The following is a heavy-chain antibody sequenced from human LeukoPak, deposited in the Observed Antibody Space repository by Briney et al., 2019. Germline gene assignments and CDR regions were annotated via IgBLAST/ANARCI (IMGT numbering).Heavy chain of an antibody. Sequence: MASETLSLTCTVSGGSINSYYWSWIRQPPGRGLECIGYIYYSGSTNYNPSLKSRVTMSVDTSKNQFSLKLSSVTAADTAVYYCARDDIVVVPAAIGAFDIWGQGTMVTVSS. CDR1: GGSINSYY. CDR3: ARDDIVVVPAAIGAFDI. D-gene: IGHD2-2*01. CDR2: IYYSGST. J-gene: IGHJ3*02. V-gene: IGHV4-59*12.